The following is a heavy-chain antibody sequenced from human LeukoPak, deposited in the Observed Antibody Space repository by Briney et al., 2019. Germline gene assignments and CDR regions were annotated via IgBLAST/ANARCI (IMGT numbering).Heavy chain of an antibody. CDR2: IGTAGDT. V-gene: IGHV3-13*01. CDR3: VRVAWLDYHGMDV. J-gene: IGHJ6*02. Sequence: GGSLRLFCAASGFTFRTYDFPWVRQVKGIGLEWVSGIGTAGDTYYAGSVKGRFTISRENAKNSLYLQMNSLRAGDTALYYCVRVAWLDYHGMDVWGQGTTVTVSS. D-gene: IGHD5-12*01. CDR1: GFTFRTYD.